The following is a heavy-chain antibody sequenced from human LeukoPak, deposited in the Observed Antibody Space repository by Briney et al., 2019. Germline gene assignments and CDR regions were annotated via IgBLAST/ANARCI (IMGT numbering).Heavy chain of an antibody. CDR3: ARAGSRIFRS. V-gene: IGHV3-48*03. CDR1: GFTFSSYE. J-gene: IGHJ4*02. D-gene: IGHD1-14*01. Sequence: PGGSLRLSCAASGFTFSSYEMNWVRQAPGKGLEWVSYISSSGSTIYYADSVKGRFTISRDNAKNSLYLQMNSLRAEDTAVYYCARAGSRIFRSWGQGTLVTVSS. CDR2: ISSSGSTI.